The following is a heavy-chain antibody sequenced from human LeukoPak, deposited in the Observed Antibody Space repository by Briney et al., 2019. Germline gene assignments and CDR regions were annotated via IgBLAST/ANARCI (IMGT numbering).Heavy chain of an antibody. V-gene: IGHV3-21*01. CDR2: IRSSSSYI. CDR1: GFTFSSYT. Sequence: GGSLRLSCATSGFTFSSYTMNWVRQAPGKGLEWVSSIRSSSSYIYHADSVKGRFTISRDNAKNSLYLQMNSLRAEDTAVYYCARDGPFDYWGQGTLVTVSS. J-gene: IGHJ4*02. CDR3: ARDGPFDY.